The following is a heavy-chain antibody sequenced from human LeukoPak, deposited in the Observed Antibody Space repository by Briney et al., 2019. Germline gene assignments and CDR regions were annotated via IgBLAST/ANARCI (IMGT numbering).Heavy chain of an antibody. V-gene: IGHV3-53*01. Sequence: GGSLRLSCVVSGFTVSSNYMSWVRQAPGKGLEWVSVLYSGGNTYHADSVKGRFTISRDNSKNTLYLQMNSLRAEDTAVYYCARGSSWYADYWGQGTLVTVSS. CDR1: GFTVSSNY. CDR2: LYSGGNT. J-gene: IGHJ4*02. D-gene: IGHD6-13*01. CDR3: ARGSSWYADY.